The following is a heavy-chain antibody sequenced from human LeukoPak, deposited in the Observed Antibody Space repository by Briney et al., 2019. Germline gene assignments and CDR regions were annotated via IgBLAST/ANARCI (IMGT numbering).Heavy chain of an antibody. J-gene: IGHJ5*02. Sequence: SVTVSCKASGGTFSNHAVSWVRQAPGQGLEWMGGIIPIFGTANYAQKFQGRVTITADESTSTAYMELSSLRSEDTAVYYCARDGRGSYSQSGWFDPWGQGTLVTVSS. D-gene: IGHD1-26*01. CDR1: GGTFSNHA. V-gene: IGHV1-69*13. CDR3: ARDGRGSYSQSGWFDP. CDR2: IIPIFGTA.